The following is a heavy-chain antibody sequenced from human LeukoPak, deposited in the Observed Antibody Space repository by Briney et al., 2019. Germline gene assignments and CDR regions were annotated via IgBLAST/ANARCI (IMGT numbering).Heavy chain of an antibody. CDR3: ARDSCPVEDNCGGDSLAFDI. J-gene: IGHJ3*02. V-gene: IGHV3-30-3*01. CDR2: ISYDGSNK. Sequence: GGSLRLSCAASGFTFSSYAMHWVRQAPGKGLEWVAVISYDGSNKYYADSVKGRFTISRDNSKNTLYLQMNSLRAEDTAVYYCARDSCPVEDNCGGDSLAFDIWGQGTMVTVSS. D-gene: IGHD2-21*02. CDR1: GFTFSSYA.